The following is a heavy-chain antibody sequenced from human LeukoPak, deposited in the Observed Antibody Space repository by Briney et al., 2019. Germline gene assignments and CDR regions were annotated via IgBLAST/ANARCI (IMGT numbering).Heavy chain of an antibody. J-gene: IGHJ4*02. CDR1: GITLSNYG. Sequence: GGSLRLSCAVSGITLSNYGMSWVRQAPGKGLEWVSAISGSGGSTYYADSVKGRFTISRDNSKNTLYLQMNSLRAEDTAVYYCAKERGSGSSQPLDYWGQGTLVTVSS. CDR2: ISGSGGST. D-gene: IGHD3-10*01. CDR3: AKERGSGSSQPLDY. V-gene: IGHV3-23*01.